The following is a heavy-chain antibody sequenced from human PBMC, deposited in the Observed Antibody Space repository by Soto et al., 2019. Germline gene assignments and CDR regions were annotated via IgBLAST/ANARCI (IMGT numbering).Heavy chain of an antibody. CDR1: GFTFSSYS. CDR3: ARCGWIRDYYYMDV. Sequence: EVQLVESGGGLVQPGGSLRLSCAASGFTFSSYSMNWVRQAPGKGLEWVSYISSSSSTLYYADSANGRFTISRDNAKNSLYLQMNSLRAEDTAVYYCARCGWIRDYYYMDVWGKGTTVTVSS. J-gene: IGHJ6*03. V-gene: IGHV3-48*01. CDR2: ISSSSSTL. D-gene: IGHD3-10*01.